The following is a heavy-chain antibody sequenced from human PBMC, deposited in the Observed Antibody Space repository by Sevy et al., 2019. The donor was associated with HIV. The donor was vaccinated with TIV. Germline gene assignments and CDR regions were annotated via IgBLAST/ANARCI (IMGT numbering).Heavy chain of an antibody. D-gene: IGHD6-6*01. Sequence: GGSLRLSCAASGFTFSSYGMHWVRQAPGKGLEWVAVISYDGSNKYYADSVKGRFTISRDNSKNTLYLQMNSLRAEDTAVYYCAAAHSSSSNPFDYWGQGTLVTVSS. CDR2: ISYDGSNK. V-gene: IGHV3-30*03. CDR3: AAAHSSSSNPFDY. J-gene: IGHJ4*02. CDR1: GFTFSSYG.